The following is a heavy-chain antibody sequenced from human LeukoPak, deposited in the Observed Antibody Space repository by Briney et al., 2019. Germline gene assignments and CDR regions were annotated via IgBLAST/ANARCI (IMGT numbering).Heavy chain of an antibody. CDR1: GYSFTSYW. Sequence: GESLKISCKGSGYSFTSYWIGWVRQMPGKGLEWMGIIYPGDSDTRYGPSFQGQVTISADKSSTTAYLQWSSLKASDTAIYYCTRRSYTNNWSWDYWGQGTLVTVSS. CDR3: TRRSYTNNWSWDY. D-gene: IGHD1-1*01. J-gene: IGHJ4*02. CDR2: IYPGDSDT. V-gene: IGHV5-51*01.